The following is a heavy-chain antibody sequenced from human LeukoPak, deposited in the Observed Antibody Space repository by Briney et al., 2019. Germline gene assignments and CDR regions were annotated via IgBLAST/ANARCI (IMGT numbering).Heavy chain of an antibody. CDR2: IYYSGST. CDR3: ARGTVTPFDY. V-gene: IGHV4-39*01. Sequence: SETLSLTCTVSGGSISSSSYYWGWIRQPPGKGLEWIGSIYYSGSTYYNPSLKSRVTISVDTSKNQFSLKLSSVTAADTAVYYCARGTVTPFDYWGQGTLVTVSS. J-gene: IGHJ4*02. D-gene: IGHD4-17*01. CDR1: GGSISSSSYY.